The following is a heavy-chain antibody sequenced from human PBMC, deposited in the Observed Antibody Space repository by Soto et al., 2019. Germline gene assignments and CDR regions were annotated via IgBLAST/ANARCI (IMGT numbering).Heavy chain of an antibody. Sequence: SETLSLTCTVSGGSISSGGYYWSWIRQHPGKGLEWIGYIYYSGSTYYNPSLKSRVTISVDTSKNQFSLKLSSVTAADTAVYYCARFLEGYCSSTSCLNWFDPWGQGTLVTSPQ. D-gene: IGHD2-2*01. V-gene: IGHV4-31*03. J-gene: IGHJ5*02. CDR3: ARFLEGYCSSTSCLNWFDP. CDR2: IYYSGST. CDR1: GGSISSGGYY.